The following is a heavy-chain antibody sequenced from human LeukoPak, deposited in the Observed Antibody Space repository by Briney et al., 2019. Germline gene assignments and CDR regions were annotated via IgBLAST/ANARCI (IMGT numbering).Heavy chain of an antibody. CDR3: ARGRVAGSPSPSYYYYMDV. V-gene: IGHV4-34*01. CDR1: GGSFSVYY. Sequence: SETLSLTCAVYGGSFSVYYWSWIRQPPGKGLEWIGQINHSGRTNYNPSLKSRITISVDTSKNQFSLKLSSVTAADTAVYYCARGRVAGSPSPSYYYYMDVWGKGTTVTVSS. D-gene: IGHD6-19*01. CDR2: INHSGRT. J-gene: IGHJ6*03.